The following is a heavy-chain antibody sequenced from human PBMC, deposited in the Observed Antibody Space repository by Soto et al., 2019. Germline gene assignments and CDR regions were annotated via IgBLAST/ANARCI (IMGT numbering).Heavy chain of an antibody. V-gene: IGHV4-39*01. CDR1: GGSLSSSGYY. J-gene: IGHJ5*02. CDR3: ARQAHHDNWFDP. Sequence: SATLSLTCTVSGGSLSSSGYYWGWIRQPPGKGLEYIGSIYYSGSTYYNPSLKSRVTISVDTSKNYFSLKLRSVTAADTAVYYCARQAHHDNWFDPWGQGTLVTVSS. CDR2: IYYSGST.